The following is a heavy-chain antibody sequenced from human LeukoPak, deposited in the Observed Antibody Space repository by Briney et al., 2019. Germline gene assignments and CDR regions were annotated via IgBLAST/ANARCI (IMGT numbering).Heavy chain of an antibody. Sequence: GGSLRLSCAASGFIFSNYWMTWVRQAPGKGLEWVANLNRDGSEKYYVDSVKGRFTISRDNAKNSLSLQMNSLRAGDTAVYYCATIVTATGTVYWDQGTLVTVSS. CDR3: ATIVTATGTVY. CDR1: GFIFSNYW. J-gene: IGHJ4*02. V-gene: IGHV3-7*01. D-gene: IGHD6-13*01. CDR2: LNRDGSEK.